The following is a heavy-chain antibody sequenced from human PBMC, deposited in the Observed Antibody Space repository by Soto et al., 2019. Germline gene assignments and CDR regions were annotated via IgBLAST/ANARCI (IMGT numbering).Heavy chain of an antibody. D-gene: IGHD1-1*01. CDR3: AVPMAEMERGEHDFDT. Sequence: SETLSLTCSVSGGSFSGGYYFWNWQPPGKGLEWNEEINHSGSTNNNPPLKSRVTISVDTSKNQFSLKLSSVTAADTAVYYCAVPMAEMERGEHDFDTWGQGTMVT. CDR2: INHSGST. V-gene: IGHV4-34*01. CDR1: GGSFSGGY. J-gene: IGHJ3*02.